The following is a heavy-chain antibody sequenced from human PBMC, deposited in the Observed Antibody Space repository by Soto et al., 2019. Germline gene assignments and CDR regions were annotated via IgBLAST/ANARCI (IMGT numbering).Heavy chain of an antibody. D-gene: IGHD4-17*01. J-gene: IGHJ4*02. CDR2: IYYSGST. Sequence: SETLSLTCTVSGGSISSGDYYWSWIRQPPGKGLEWIGYIYYSGSTYYNPSLKSRVTISVDTSKNQFSLKLSSVTAADTAVYYCARVADYGDYVEIDHYYFDYWGQGTLVTVSS. CDR1: GGSISSGDYY. V-gene: IGHV4-30-4*01. CDR3: ARVADYGDYVEIDHYYFDY.